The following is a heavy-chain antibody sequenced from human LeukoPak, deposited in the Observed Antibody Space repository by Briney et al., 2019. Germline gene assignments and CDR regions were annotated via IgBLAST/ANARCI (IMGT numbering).Heavy chain of an antibody. J-gene: IGHJ4*02. D-gene: IGHD1-26*01. CDR1: GFTFSSYS. Sequence: GGSLRLSCAASGFTFSSYSMNWVRQAPGKGLEWVSYISSSGSTIYYADSVKGRFTISRDNAKNSLYLQMNSLRAEDTAVYYCAREDSGSSLDYWGQGTLVTVSS. CDR2: ISSSGSTI. V-gene: IGHV3-48*04. CDR3: AREDSGSSLDY.